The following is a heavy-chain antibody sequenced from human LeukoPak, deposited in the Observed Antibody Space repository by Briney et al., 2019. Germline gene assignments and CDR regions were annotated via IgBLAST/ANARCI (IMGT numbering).Heavy chain of an antibody. CDR2: IWYDGSNK. CDR1: GFTFSSYG. CDR3: AKVQYSSGYPPDY. D-gene: IGHD3-22*01. Sequence: GRSLRLSCAASGFTFSSYGMHWVRQAPGKGLEWVAVIWYDGSNKYYADSVKGRFTISRDNSKNTLYLQMNSLRAEDTAVYYCAKVQYSSGYPPDYWGQGTLVTVSS. J-gene: IGHJ4*02. V-gene: IGHV3-33*06.